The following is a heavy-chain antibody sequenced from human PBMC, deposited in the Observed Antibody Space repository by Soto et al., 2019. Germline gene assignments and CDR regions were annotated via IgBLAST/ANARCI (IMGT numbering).Heavy chain of an antibody. V-gene: IGHV3-64*02. Sequence: GGSLRLSCAASGFTFSSYAMRWVRQAPGKGLEYVSAISSNGGSTYYADSVKGRFTISRDNSKNTLYLQMNSLRAEDTAVYYCAKDPRYCSSTSCYHDPWGQGTLVTVSS. CDR2: ISSNGGST. D-gene: IGHD2-2*01. CDR3: AKDPRYCSSTSCYHDP. J-gene: IGHJ5*02. CDR1: GFTFSSYA.